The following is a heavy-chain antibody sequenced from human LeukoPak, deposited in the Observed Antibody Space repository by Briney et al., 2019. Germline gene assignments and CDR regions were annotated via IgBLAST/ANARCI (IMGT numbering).Heavy chain of an antibody. CDR2: VYYNGIN. CDR3: ARGHTVPSSSWYVPDY. V-gene: IGHV4-39*07. Sequence: SETLSLTCTVSGASITNTLFYWGWIRQPPGKGLEWIGTVYYNGINYSSPSLKSRVATSVDASKNQFSLSLNYVTAADTAIYYCARGHTVPSSSWYVPDYWGQGTLVTVSS. CDR1: GASITNTLFY. D-gene: IGHD6-13*01. J-gene: IGHJ4*02.